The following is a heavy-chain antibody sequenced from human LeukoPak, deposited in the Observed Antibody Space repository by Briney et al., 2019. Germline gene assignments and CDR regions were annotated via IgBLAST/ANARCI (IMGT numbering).Heavy chain of an antibody. Sequence: GGSLRLSCAASGFTFSSAWMSWVRQAPGKGLEWVSTILPGGGDTYYADSVKGRFTISRDTSKNTLYLQMNTLRVEDTAVYYCAKAWPAAGTFDSWGQGSLVTVSS. CDR3: AKAWPAAGTFDS. V-gene: IGHV3-23*01. CDR1: GFTFSSAW. J-gene: IGHJ4*02. CDR2: ILPGGGDT. D-gene: IGHD6-13*01.